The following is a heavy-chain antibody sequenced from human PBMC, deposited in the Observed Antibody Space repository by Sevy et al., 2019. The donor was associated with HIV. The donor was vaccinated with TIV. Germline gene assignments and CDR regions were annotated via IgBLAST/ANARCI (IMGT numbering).Heavy chain of an antibody. CDR3: ARWKESVVVTAMIHYFDY. Sequence: GGSLRLSCAASGFTFSDYYMSWIRQAPGKGLEWVSYISSSGSTIYYADSVKGRFTISRDNAKNSLYLQMNSLRAEDTAVYYCARWKESVVVTAMIHYFDYWGQGTLVTVSS. CDR2: ISSSGSTI. J-gene: IGHJ4*02. CDR1: GFTFSDYY. V-gene: IGHV3-11*01. D-gene: IGHD2-21*02.